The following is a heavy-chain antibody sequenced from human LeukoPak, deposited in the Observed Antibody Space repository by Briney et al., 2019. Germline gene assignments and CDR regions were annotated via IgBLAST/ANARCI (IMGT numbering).Heavy chain of an antibody. CDR3: ARDGSIWSENYYYYGMDV. CDR2: ISYDGSNK. Sequence: GGSLRLSCAASVFTFSISAMHWVRQAPGTGVERVAVISYDGSNKYYADSVKGRFTISRDNSKNTLYLQMNSLRAEDTGVYYCARDGSIWSENYYYYGMDVWGQGTTVTVSS. CDR1: VFTFSISA. J-gene: IGHJ6*02. D-gene: IGHD3-10*01. V-gene: IGHV3-30*04.